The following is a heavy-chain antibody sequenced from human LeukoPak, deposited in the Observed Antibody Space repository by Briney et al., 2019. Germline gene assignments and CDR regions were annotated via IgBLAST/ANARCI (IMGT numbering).Heavy chain of an antibody. J-gene: IGHJ4*02. V-gene: IGHV3-23*01. CDR3: AKQLGYCSDGSCYFPY. D-gene: IGHD2-15*01. CDR2: ISNNGGYT. CDR1: GFTFSSFA. Sequence: GGSLRLSCSASGFTFSSFAMSWVRQAPGKGLEWVSTISNNGGYTYYADSVQGRFTISRDNSKSTLCLQMNSLRAEDTAVYYCAKQLGYCSDGSCYFPYWGQGTLVTVSS.